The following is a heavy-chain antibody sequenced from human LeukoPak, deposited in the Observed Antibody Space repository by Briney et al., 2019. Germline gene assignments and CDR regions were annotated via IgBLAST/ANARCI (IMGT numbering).Heavy chain of an antibody. V-gene: IGHV1-46*01. CDR3: ARPSYCVADNCGYWLDP. J-gene: IGHJ5*02. CDR2: INPQGDIT. D-gene: IGHD2-21*01. CDR1: AYTFTKYL. Sequence: GASVKVSCKTSAYTFTKYLIHWVRQAPGQGLEWMGTINPQGDITNYAQRFQGRITLTEDTSTSTVYMELSSLTSEDTAVYYCARPSYCVADNCGYWLDPWGPGTLVTVSS.